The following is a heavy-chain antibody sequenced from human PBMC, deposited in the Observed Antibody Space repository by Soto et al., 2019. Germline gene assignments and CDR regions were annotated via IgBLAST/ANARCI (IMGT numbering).Heavy chain of an antibody. Sequence: QVQLQQWGAGLLKPSETLSLTCAVYGGSFSGYYWSWIRQPPGKGLEWIGEINHSGSTNYNPSLKSRVTISVDTSKNQFSLKLSSVTAAVTAVYYCARDLPPTAARPSWFDPWGQGTLVTVSS. CDR1: GGSFSGYY. V-gene: IGHV4-34*01. D-gene: IGHD6-6*01. CDR3: ARDLPPTAARPSWFDP. CDR2: INHSGST. J-gene: IGHJ5*02.